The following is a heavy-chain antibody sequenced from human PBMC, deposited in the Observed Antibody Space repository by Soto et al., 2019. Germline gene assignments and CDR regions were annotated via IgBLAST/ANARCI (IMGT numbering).Heavy chain of an antibody. CDR3: ARGRLAGTP. V-gene: IGHV4-38-2*01. CDR1: GYTISSGYY. CDR2: MYHSRST. J-gene: IGHJ5*02. D-gene: IGHD6-13*01. Sequence: SETLTLTCAVSGYTISSGYYWGWIRQPPGKGLEWIGSMYHSRSTDYNPSLKSRITISVDTSKNQFSLKLSSVTAADTAVYYCARGRLAGTPWGPGTLVTVSS.